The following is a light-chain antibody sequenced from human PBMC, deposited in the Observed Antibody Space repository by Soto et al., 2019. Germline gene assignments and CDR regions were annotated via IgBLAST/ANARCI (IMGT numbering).Light chain of an antibody. CDR1: KLGDKY. J-gene: IGLJ2*01. Sequence: SYELTQPPSVSVSPGQTASITCSGDKLGDKYACWYQQKPGQSPVLVIYQDNKRPSGIPERFSGSNSGNTATLTISGTQAMDEADYYCQAWDSSTVVFAGGTKFTVL. CDR2: QDN. V-gene: IGLV3-1*01. CDR3: QAWDSSTVV.